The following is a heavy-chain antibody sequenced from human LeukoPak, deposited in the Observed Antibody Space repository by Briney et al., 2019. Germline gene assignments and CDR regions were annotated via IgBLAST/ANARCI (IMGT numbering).Heavy chain of an antibody. J-gene: IGHJ3*02. CDR1: GFTFSIYA. CDR3: AKDREYSYVYDAFDI. Sequence: GGSLRLSCAASGFTFSIYATSWVRQAPGKGLEWVSGMRGSVGSTYYGDSVKGRFPISRDNYKNTLYLQMNPLRAEDTAVYYCAKDREYSYVYDAFDIWGQGTLVTVSS. V-gene: IGHV3-23*01. CDR2: MRGSVGST. D-gene: IGHD3-16*01.